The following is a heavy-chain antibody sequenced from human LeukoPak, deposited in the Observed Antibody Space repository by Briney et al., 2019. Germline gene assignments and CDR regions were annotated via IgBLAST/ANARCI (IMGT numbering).Heavy chain of an antibody. CDR3: AKLLLDGAMIDYDILTGSNAFDI. Sequence: PGGSLRLSCAASGFTFSSYAMSWVRQAPGKGLEWVSAISGSGGSTYYADSVKGRFTISRDNSKNTLYLQMNSLRAEDTAVYYCAKLLLDGAMIDYDILTGSNAFDIWGQGTMVTVSS. CDR2: ISGSGGST. D-gene: IGHD3-9*01. V-gene: IGHV3-23*01. J-gene: IGHJ3*02. CDR1: GFTFSSYA.